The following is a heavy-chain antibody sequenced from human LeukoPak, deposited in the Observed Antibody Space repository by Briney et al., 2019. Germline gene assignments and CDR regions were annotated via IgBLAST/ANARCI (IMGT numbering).Heavy chain of an antibody. Sequence: AGGSLRLSCAASGFTFSTYGMHWFRQPPGKGLEWVSSINWNGGGTDYADSVKGRFTISRDNAKNSLYLQLSSLRPEDTALYYCAKHMRATNIYSFFGLDVWGQGTTVTVSS. CDR1: GFTFSTYG. D-gene: IGHD1-26*01. V-gene: IGHV3-9*01. CDR2: INWNGGGT. CDR3: AKHMRATNIYSFFGLDV. J-gene: IGHJ6*02.